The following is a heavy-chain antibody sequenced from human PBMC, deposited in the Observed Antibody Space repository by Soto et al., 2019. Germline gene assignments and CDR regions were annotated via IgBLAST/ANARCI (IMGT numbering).Heavy chain of an antibody. J-gene: IGHJ6*02. V-gene: IGHV3-21*01. CDR1: GSTFSTYI. CDR3: ARTTIFGASGMDV. CDR2: ISVSSRYI. Sequence: EVQLVESGGGLVKPGGSLRLSCAVSGSTFSTYIMNWVRQAPGKGLEWVSSISVSSRYIYYADSVKGRFTISRDNAKNSLYLQMNSLSAEDTAVYYWARTTIFGASGMDVWGQGTTVTVSS. D-gene: IGHD3-3*01.